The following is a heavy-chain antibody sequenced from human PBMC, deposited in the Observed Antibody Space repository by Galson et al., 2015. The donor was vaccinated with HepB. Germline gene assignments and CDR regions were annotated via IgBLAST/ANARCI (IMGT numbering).Heavy chain of an antibody. D-gene: IGHD2-21*02. CDR2: ISSSRSYI. CDR3: ARGPHIVVVTAIPSAQSFHH. CDR1: GFTFSSYS. J-gene: IGHJ1*01. V-gene: IGHV3-21*01. Sequence: SLRLSCAASGFTFSSYSMNWVRQAPGKGLEWVSSISSSRSYIYYADSVKGRFTISRDNAKNTLYLQMNSLRAEDTAVYYCARGPHIVVVTAIPSAQSFHHRGQRTLVTVSS.